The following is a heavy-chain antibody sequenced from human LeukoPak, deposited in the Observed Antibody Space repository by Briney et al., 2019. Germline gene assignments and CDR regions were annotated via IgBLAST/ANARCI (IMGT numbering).Heavy chain of an antibody. D-gene: IGHD2-21*02. V-gene: IGHV3-30*02. Sequence: VGSLRLSPAASGVTSTSYTTSSVPASPRKGVERGTFIWSVGSNKYYTHSVKGRFTISRDNSQNTLYLQMNALIADDTGVYYCAKGVKQIVVVTAQHYLDYWGQGTLVTVSS. J-gene: IGHJ4*02. CDR1: GVTSTSYT. CDR2: IWSVGSNK. CDR3: AKGVKQIVVVTAQHYLDY.